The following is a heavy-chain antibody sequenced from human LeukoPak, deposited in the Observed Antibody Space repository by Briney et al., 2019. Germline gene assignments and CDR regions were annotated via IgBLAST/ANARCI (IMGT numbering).Heavy chain of an antibody. D-gene: IGHD2-2*01. CDR3: ASRLYCSNTRCRNFPFAY. J-gene: IGHJ4*02. CDR1: GGTFSSYA. Sequence: ASVKVSCKASGGTFSSYAINWVRQAPGQGLEWMGGIIPVFGTANYAQKFQDRVTITADESTSAAYMELSSLRSEDTAIYYCASRLYCSNTRCRNFPFAYWGQGTLVTVSS. V-gene: IGHV1-69*13. CDR2: IIPVFGTA.